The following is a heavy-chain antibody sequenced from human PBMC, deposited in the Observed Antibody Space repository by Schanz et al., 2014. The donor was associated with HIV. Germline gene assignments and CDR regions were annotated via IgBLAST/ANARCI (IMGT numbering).Heavy chain of an antibody. Sequence: QVQLQESGPGLVKPSQTLSLTCTVSGGSITSGGHYWSWIRQHPGKGLEWLGYIYYSGVTYYNPSLRSRIPMSIDTSKNQFSLKLSFVTAADTGVYYCARGSSGGDSAAEYFRHWGQGTLVTVSS. J-gene: IGHJ1*01. CDR2: IYYSGVT. CDR3: ARGSSGGDSAAEYFRH. CDR1: GGSITSGGHY. D-gene: IGHD2-21*02. V-gene: IGHV4-31*03.